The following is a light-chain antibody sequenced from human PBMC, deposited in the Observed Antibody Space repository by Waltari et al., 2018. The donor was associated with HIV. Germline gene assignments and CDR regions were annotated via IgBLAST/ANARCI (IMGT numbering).Light chain of an antibody. CDR3: QSSDSTLSGSV. Sequence: QSVLTPPPSVSGAPGQWVTLSCPGGNSPLGTPHVHWYQQLPGTAPQLLIYNTNNRPSGVPDRFSGSKSGTSASLAITGLQAEDEADYYCQSSDSTLSGSVFGGGTKLTVL. CDR1: NSPLGTPHV. J-gene: IGLJ2*01. CDR2: NTN. V-gene: IGLV1-40*01.